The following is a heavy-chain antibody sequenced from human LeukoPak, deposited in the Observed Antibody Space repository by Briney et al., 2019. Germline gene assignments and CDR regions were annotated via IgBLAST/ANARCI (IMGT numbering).Heavy chain of an antibody. J-gene: IGHJ4*02. CDR2: TYYRSKWYN. CDR1: GDSVSSDSAA. Sequence: SQTLSLTCAISGDSVSSDSAAWNWISQSPARGLEWLGRTYYRSKWYNDYAVSGKSRITINADTSKNQFSLQLNSVTPEDTAVYYCARGDQDFDYWGQGTLVTVSS. CDR3: ARGDQDFDY. V-gene: IGHV6-1*01.